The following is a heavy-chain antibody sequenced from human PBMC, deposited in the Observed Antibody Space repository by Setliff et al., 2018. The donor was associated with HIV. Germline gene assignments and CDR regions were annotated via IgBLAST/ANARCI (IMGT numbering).Heavy chain of an antibody. Sequence: ASVKVSCKASGYTFTSHDINWVRQATGQGLEWMGWINPNSANTGYAQKFQGRVTMTRNTSISTAYMELSSLRSEDTAAYYCAFRSGFHVGLDAWGQGTLVTVSS. CDR2: INPNSANT. CDR3: AFRSGFHVGLDA. J-gene: IGHJ5*02. D-gene: IGHD3-3*01. V-gene: IGHV1-8*02. CDR1: GYTFTSHD.